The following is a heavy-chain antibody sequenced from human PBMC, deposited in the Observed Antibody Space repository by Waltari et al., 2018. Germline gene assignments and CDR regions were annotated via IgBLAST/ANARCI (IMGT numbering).Heavy chain of an antibody. V-gene: IGHV4-34*01. J-gene: IGHJ4*02. Sequence: QVQLQQWGAGLLKPSETLSLTCAVYGGSFRGYYWRWIRQPPGKGLEWIGEINHSGSTNYNPSLKSRVTISVDTSKNQFSLKLSSVTAADTAVYYCARGRSASGGSGRLVWFDYWGQGTLVTVSS. CDR3: ARGRSASGGSGRLVWFDY. CDR2: INHSGST. D-gene: IGHD2-15*01. CDR1: GGSFRGYY.